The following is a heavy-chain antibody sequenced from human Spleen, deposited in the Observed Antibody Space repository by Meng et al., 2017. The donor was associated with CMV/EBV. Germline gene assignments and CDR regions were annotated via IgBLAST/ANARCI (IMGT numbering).Heavy chain of an antibody. J-gene: IGHJ6*02. Sequence: GSLRLSCAASEFTFSGYWMSWVRQAPGQGLEWVAKIKQDGGETYYVDSVEGRFTISRDNAKNSLYLQMNSLRVEDTAVYYCARDNHGFGELREDVWGQGTTVTVSS. CDR1: EFTFSGYW. V-gene: IGHV3-7*01. D-gene: IGHD3-10*01. CDR3: ARDNHGFGELREDV. CDR2: IKQDGGET.